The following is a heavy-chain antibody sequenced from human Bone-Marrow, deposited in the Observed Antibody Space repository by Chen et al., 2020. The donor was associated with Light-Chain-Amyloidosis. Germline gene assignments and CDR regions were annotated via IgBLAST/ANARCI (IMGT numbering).Heavy chain of an antibody. V-gene: IGHV5-51*01. CDR2: IYPDDSDA. J-gene: IGHJ4*02. D-gene: IGHD5-12*01. CDR1: GYTFPNYW. Sequence: EVQLEQSGPEAKKPGESLKISWKGSGYTFPNYWIGWVRQRPGKGLEWMGVIYPDDSDARYSPSFEGQVTISADKSITTAYLQWRSLKASDTAMYYCARRRDGYNFDYWGQGTLVTVSS. CDR3: ARRRDGYNFDY.